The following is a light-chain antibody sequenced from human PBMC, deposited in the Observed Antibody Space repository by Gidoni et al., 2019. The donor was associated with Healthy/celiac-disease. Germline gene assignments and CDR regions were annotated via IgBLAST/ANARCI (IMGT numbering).Light chain of an antibody. CDR3: QQYGSSPT. J-gene: IGKJ1*01. Sequence: EIGSTQSPGTLPLSPGERATLSFRASPSVSSSYLAWYQQKPGQAPRLLIYGSSSRATGIPDRFSCSGSVTDFTLTISRLYPEYFAVYYCQQYGSSPTFGQGTKVEIK. CDR2: GSS. CDR1: PSVSSSY. V-gene: IGKV3-20*01.